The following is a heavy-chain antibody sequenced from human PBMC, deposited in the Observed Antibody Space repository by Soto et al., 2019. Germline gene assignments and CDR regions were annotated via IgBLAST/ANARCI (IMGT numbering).Heavy chain of an antibody. V-gene: IGHV3-30*18. D-gene: IGHD3-16*02. CDR1: GFTFSSYG. CDR3: AKDYVCGSYRSDPPGIDY. Sequence: PGGSLRLSCAASGFTFSSYGMHWVRQAPGKGLEWVAVISYDGSNKYYADSVKGRFTISRDNSKNTLYLQMNSLRAEDTAVYYCAKDYVCGSYRSDPPGIDYWGQGTLVTVSS. J-gene: IGHJ4*02. CDR2: ISYDGSNK.